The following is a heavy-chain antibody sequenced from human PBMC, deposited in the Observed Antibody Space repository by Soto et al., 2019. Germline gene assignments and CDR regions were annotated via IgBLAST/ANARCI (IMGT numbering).Heavy chain of an antibody. V-gene: IGHV4-39*07. CDR3: ARDYGGNSWWYFDL. Sequence: SETLSLTCTVSGDSGGFISSSSYHWGWIRQPPGKGLEWIGNIYYSGSTYYNPPLKSRVTISGDTSKNQFSLKLSSVTAADTAVYYCARDYGGNSWWYFDLWGRGTLVTVSS. J-gene: IGHJ2*01. D-gene: IGHD4-17*01. CDR2: IYYSGST. CDR1: GDSGGFISSSSYH.